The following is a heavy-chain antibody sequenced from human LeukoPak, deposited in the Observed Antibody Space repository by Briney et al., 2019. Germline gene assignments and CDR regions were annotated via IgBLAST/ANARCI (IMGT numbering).Heavy chain of an antibody. CDR2: IYYSGST. D-gene: IGHD2-2*03. J-gene: IGHJ4*02. V-gene: IGHV4-39*01. CDR3: ARLDIDAAVAIRF. Sequence: SETLSLTCTVSGGSISSSSYYWGWIHQPPGKGLEWIGSIYYSGSTYYNPSLKSRVTISVDTSKNQFSLKLSSVTAADTAVYYCARLDIDAAVAIRFWGQGTLVTVSS. CDR1: GGSISSSSYY.